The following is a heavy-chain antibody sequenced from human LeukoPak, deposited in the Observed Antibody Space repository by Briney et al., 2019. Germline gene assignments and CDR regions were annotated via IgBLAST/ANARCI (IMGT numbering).Heavy chain of an antibody. Sequence: ASVKVSCKASGYIFTDYYMHWVRQAPGQGLEWMGWINPNSGGTNNAQKFQGRATMTRDTSISTAYMELNSLRSDDTAVYYCARGGPYCSSTSCSYYFDYWGQGTLVTVSS. CDR1: GYIFTDYY. CDR2: INPNSGGT. D-gene: IGHD2-2*01. V-gene: IGHV1-2*02. CDR3: ARGGPYCSSTSCSYYFDY. J-gene: IGHJ4*02.